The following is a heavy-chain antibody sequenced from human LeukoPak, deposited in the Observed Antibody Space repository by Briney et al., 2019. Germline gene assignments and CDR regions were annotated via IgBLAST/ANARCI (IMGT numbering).Heavy chain of an antibody. J-gene: IGHJ6*02. D-gene: IGHD2/OR15-2a*01. CDR2: ISYDGSKK. CDR1: GFTFSSYG. CDR3: AKDMREYYGMDV. V-gene: IGHV3-30*18. Sequence: GGSLRLSCAASGFTFSSYGMHWVRQAPGKGLKWVAVISYDGSKKYYVDSVKGRFTISRDNSKNTLHLQMNSLRAEDTAVYFCAKDMREYYGMDVWGQGTTVTVSS.